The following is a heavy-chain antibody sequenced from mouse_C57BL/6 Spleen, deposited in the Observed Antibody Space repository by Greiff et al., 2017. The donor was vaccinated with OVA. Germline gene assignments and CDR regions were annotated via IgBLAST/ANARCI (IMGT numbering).Heavy chain of an antibody. V-gene: IGHV1-74*01. Sequence: QVQLKQPGAELVKPGASVKVSCKASGYTFTSYWMHWVKQRPGQGLEWIGRIHPSDSDTNYNQKFKGKATLTVDKSSSTAYMQLSSLTSEDSAVYYCAIEGSWGYYAMDYWGQGTSVTVSS. CDR1: GYTFTSYW. CDR2: IHPSDSDT. J-gene: IGHJ4*01. CDR3: AIEGSWGYYAMDY.